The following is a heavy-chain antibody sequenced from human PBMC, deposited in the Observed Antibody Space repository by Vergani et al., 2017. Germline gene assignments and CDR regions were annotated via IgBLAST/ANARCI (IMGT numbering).Heavy chain of an antibody. CDR2: INPSGGST. D-gene: IGHD3-22*01. Sequence: QVQLVQSGAEVKKPGASVKVSCKASGYTFTSYYIHWVRQAPGQGLEWMGIINPSGGSTTYAQKFQGRVTMTRDTSTSTAYMELSSLRSEDTAMYYCATYYYDSSGFDDAFDIWGQGTMVTVSS. J-gene: IGHJ3*02. V-gene: IGHV1-46*03. CDR3: ATYYYDSSGFDDAFDI. CDR1: GYTFTSYY.